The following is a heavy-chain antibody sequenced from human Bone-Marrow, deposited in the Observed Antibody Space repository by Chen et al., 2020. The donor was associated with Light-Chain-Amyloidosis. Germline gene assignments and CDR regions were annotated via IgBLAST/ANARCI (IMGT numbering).Heavy chain of an antibody. J-gene: IGHJ4*02. CDR1: GYTFPNYW. Sequence: EVQLEQSGPEVKKPGESLKISCKGSGYTFPNYWIGWVRQMPGKGLEWMGVIYPDDSDAGYSPSCEGQVTISADKSITTAYLQWRSLKASDTAMYYCARRRDGYNFDYWGQGTLVTVSS. V-gene: IGHV5-51*01. CDR2: IYPDDSDA. D-gene: IGHD5-12*01. CDR3: ARRRDGYNFDY.